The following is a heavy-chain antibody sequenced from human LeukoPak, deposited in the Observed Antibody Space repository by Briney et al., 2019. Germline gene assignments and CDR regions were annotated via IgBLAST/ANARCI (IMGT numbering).Heavy chain of an antibody. D-gene: IGHD6-19*01. Sequence: GGSLRLSCAASGFTFSSYSMNWVRQAPGKGLEWVSSISSSSSYIYYADSVKGRFTISRDNAKNSLYLQMNSLRAEDTAVYYCARDRPQQWLVRGQRGYYYYMDVWGKGTTVTISS. V-gene: IGHV3-21*01. CDR1: GFTFSSYS. CDR2: ISSSSSYI. J-gene: IGHJ6*03. CDR3: ARDRPQQWLVRGQRGYYYYMDV.